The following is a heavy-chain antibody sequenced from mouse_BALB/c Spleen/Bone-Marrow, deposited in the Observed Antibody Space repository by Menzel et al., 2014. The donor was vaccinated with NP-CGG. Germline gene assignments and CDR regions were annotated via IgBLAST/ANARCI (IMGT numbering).Heavy chain of an antibody. D-gene: IGHD2-3*01. CDR3: ARPLYDGYYVAY. V-gene: IGHV5-12*02. Sequence: VQLKESGGGLVQPGGSLKLSCATSGFTFSDYYMYWVRQTPKKRLEWVAYISNGGGSTYYPDTVKGRFTISRDNAKNTLYLQMSRLKSEDTAMYYCARPLYDGYYVAYWGQGTLVTVSA. J-gene: IGHJ3*01. CDR1: GFTFSDYY. CDR2: ISNGGGST.